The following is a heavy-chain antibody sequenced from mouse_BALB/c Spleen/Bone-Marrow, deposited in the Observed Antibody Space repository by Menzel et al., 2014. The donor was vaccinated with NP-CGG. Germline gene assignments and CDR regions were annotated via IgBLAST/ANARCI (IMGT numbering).Heavy chain of an antibody. D-gene: IGHD2-4*01. J-gene: IGHJ4*01. CDR1: GFTFSSFG. CDR2: ISNGSSTI. CDR3: ARKGAMITHYYAMDY. Sequence: EVKVVESGGGLVQPGGSRKLSCAASGFTFSSFGMHWVRQAPEKGLEWVAYISNGSSTIYYADTVKGRFTISRDNPKNTLFLQMTSLRSEDAAMYYYARKGAMITHYYAMDYWGQGTSVTVSS. V-gene: IGHV5-17*02.